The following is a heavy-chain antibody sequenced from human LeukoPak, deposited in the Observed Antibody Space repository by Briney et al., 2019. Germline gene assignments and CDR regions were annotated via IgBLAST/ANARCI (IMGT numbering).Heavy chain of an antibody. V-gene: IGHV3-7*01. CDR2: IKQDGSEK. D-gene: IGHD1-1*01. CDR3: ARWVQLERRFNI. CDR1: GLTFSSYW. J-gene: IGHJ3*02. Sequence: GGSLRLSCAASGLTFSSYWMSWVRQAPGKGLEWVANIKQDGSEKYYVDSVRGRFIISRDNAKNSLYLQMNSLRAEDTAVYYCARWVQLERRFNIWGQETMVTVSS.